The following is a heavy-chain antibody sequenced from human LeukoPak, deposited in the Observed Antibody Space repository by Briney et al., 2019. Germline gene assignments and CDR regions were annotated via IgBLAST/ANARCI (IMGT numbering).Heavy chain of an antibody. CDR3: ARHPARSNWFDP. Sequence: SETLSLTCSVSGGSISSYFLSWIRQPAGKGLEWIGRIHSGTTTYNPSLKSRVTMSLDTSKNQVSLTLRSVTAADTAIYYCARHPARSNWFDPWGQGILVTVSS. CDR1: GGSISSYF. J-gene: IGHJ5*02. CDR2: IHSGTT. V-gene: IGHV4-4*07.